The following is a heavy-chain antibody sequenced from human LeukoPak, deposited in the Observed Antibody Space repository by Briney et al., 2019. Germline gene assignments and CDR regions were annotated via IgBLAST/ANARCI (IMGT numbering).Heavy chain of an antibody. V-gene: IGHV3-23*01. Sequence: GGALRLSFVGSVFTLISYARSWVRQAPARGLEGVSAMCWSGGSTCCADSVKGRCNISRDNSKNKMYLQMNSVRAEDTGVNYRAKEAGVLIAVAGMFDNWGQGPLVTVSS. CDR2: MCWSGGST. CDR3: AKEAGVLIAVAGMFDN. CDR1: VFTLISYA. J-gene: IGHJ5*02. D-gene: IGHD6-19*01.